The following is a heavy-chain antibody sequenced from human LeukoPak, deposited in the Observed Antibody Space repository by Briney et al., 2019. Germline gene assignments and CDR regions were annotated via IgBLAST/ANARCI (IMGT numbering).Heavy chain of an antibody. CDR3: ARHDYGGNSGDY. D-gene: IGHD4-23*01. J-gene: IGHJ4*02. V-gene: IGHV3-48*02. CDR2: IGTSSSTI. CDR1: GFSFSAYG. Sequence: GGSLRLSCAASGFSFSAYGMNWVRQAPGKGLEWVSYIGTSSSTIYYADSVKGRFTISRDNAKNSLYLQMHSLRDEDTAVYYCARHDYGGNSGDYWGQGTLVTVSS.